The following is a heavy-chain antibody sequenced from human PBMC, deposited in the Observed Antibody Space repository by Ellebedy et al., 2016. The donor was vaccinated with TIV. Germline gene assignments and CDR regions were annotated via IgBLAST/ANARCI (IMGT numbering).Heavy chain of an antibody. CDR1: GYTLTELS. J-gene: IGHJ5*02. V-gene: IGHV1-24*01. CDR3: ARAQPLLWFGELLSRGWFDP. CDR2: FDPEDGET. Sequence: ASVKVSCKVSGYTLTELSMHWVRQAPGKGLEWMGGFDPEDGETIYAQKFQGRVTMTEDTPTDTAYMELSRLISEDTAVYYCARAQPLLWFGELLSRGWFDPWGQGTLVTVSS. D-gene: IGHD3-10*01.